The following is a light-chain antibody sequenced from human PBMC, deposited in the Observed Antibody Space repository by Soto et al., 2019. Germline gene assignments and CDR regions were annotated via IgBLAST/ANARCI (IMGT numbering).Light chain of an antibody. Sequence: DIQVTQSPSSLSASVGDRVTLTCRTSQHVATYLNWYQQKSGRAPTLLIYSASGLQPGVSPRCRGSGSETDFTLAISGLQCDDFANYFCQQTYCLPPTFGQGTTV. V-gene: IGKV1-39*01. CDR3: QQTYCLPPT. CDR2: SAS. CDR1: QHVATY. J-gene: IGKJ1*01.